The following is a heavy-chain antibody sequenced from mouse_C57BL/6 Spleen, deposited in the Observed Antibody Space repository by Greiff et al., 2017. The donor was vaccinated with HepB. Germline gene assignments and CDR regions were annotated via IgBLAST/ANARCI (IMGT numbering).Heavy chain of an antibody. Sequence: EVKLMESGEGLVKPGGSLKLSCAASGFTFSSYAMSWVRQTPEKRLEWVAYISSGGDYIYYADTVKGRFTISRDNARNTLYLQMSSLKSEDTAMYYCTRGGDGYYMDFDVWGTGTTVTVSS. CDR3: TRGGDGYYMDFDV. CDR2: ISSGGDYI. V-gene: IGHV5-9-1*02. J-gene: IGHJ1*03. CDR1: GFTFSSYA. D-gene: IGHD2-3*01.